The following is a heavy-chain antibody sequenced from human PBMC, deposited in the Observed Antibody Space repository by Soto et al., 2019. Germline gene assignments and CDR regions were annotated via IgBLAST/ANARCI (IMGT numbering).Heavy chain of an antibody. CDR2: ISYDGSNK. D-gene: IGHD3-10*01. Sequence: QVQLVESGGGVVQPGRSLRLSCAASGFTFSSYGMHWVRQAPGKGLEWVAVISYDGSNKYYADSVKGRFTISRDNSKNTRYLQMNSLRAEDTAVYYCAKDYANLFGDEPYYFDYWGQGTLVTVSS. CDR3: AKDYANLFGDEPYYFDY. CDR1: GFTFSSYG. V-gene: IGHV3-30*18. J-gene: IGHJ4*02.